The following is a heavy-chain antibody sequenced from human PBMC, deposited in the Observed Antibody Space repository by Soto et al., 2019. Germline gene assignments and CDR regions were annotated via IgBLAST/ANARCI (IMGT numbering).Heavy chain of an antibody. J-gene: IGHJ4*02. V-gene: IGHV3-9*01. D-gene: IGHD6-13*01. Sequence: EVQLVESGGGLVQPGRSLRLSCAASGFTFDDYAMHWVRQAPGKGLEWVSGISWNSGSIGYADSVKGRFTISRDNAKNSLYLQMNSLRAEDTALYSCAKELGIAACTWGQGTLVTVSS. CDR2: ISWNSGSI. CDR3: AKELGIAACT. CDR1: GFTFDDYA.